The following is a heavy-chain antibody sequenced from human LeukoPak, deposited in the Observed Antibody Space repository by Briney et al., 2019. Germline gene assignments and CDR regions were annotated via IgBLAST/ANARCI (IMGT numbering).Heavy chain of an antibody. CDR1: GFTFSSYA. J-gene: IGHJ6*02. CDR2: ITWSNNI. CDR3: ARDPGNSGYGMDV. Sequence: QTGGSLRLSCAASGFTFSSYAIHWVRQAPGKGLEWVSHITWSNNIYYADSVKGRSTISRDSAKNSPFLQMNSLRDEDTAVYYCARDPGNSGYGMDVWGQGTTVLVSS. D-gene: IGHD5-12*01. V-gene: IGHV3-48*02.